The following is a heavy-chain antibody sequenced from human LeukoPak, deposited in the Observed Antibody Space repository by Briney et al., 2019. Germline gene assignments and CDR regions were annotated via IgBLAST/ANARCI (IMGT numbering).Heavy chain of an antibody. J-gene: IGHJ4*02. V-gene: IGHV4-39*01. CDR2: ITYGGTT. CDR3: ARYIVYGSGKYYFDY. Sequence: SETLSLTCFVSGGSIRSSDYCWSWIRQPPGKEVEWIASITYGGTTYYNPSLQSRVTISVDTSKNQFSLRLNSVTAADTAVYFCARYIVYGSGKYYFDYWGQGSLVTVSS. CDR1: GGSIRSSDYC. D-gene: IGHD3-10*01.